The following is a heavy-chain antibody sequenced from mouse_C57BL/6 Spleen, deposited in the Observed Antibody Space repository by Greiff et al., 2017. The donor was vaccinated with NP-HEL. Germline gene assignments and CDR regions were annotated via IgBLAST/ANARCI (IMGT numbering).Heavy chain of an antibody. CDR3: TTPYRTTWAY. CDR1: GFNIKDDY. V-gene: IGHV14-4*01. J-gene: IGHJ3*01. CDR2: IDPENGDT. Sequence: EVQLQQSGAELVRPGASVKLSCTASGFNIKDDYMHWVKQRPDQGLEWIGWIDPENGDTEYASKFQGKATITADTSSNTAYLQLSSLTPEDTAVYYCTTPYRTTWAYWGQGTLVTVSA. D-gene: IGHD2-10*01.